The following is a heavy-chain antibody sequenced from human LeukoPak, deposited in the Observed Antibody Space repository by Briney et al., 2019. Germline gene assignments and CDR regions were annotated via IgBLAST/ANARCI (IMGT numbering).Heavy chain of an antibody. CDR2: INDGGGST. Sequence: GGSLRLSCAASGFTLSTYVMSWVRQAPGKGLEWVSSINDGGGSTYYADSVKGRFTISRDNSKNTLYLQMNSLRAEDTAIYYCAKDAAGPEYWGQGTLVTVSS. J-gene: IGHJ4*02. D-gene: IGHD6-13*01. CDR1: GFTLSTYV. CDR3: AKDAAGPEY. V-gene: IGHV3-23*01.